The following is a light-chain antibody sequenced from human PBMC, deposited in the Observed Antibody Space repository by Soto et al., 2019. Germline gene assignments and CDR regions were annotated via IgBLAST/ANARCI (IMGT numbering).Light chain of an antibody. CDR1: NIGSKS. CDR2: YDT. Sequence: SYELTQPPSVSVAPGKTARITCGGNNIGSKSVHWYQQKPGQAPVLVIYYDTDRPSGIPERFSGSNSGNTATLTISRVEAGDEADYYCQVWDSSSDXVVXXGGXKLTXL. CDR3: QVWDSSSDXVV. V-gene: IGLV3-21*04. J-gene: IGLJ2*01.